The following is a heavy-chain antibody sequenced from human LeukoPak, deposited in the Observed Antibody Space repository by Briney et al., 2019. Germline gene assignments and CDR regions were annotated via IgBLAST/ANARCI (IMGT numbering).Heavy chain of an antibody. V-gene: IGHV1-18*01. D-gene: IGHD6-13*01. CDR1: GYTFTSYG. CDR3: ARDGTGSASSSWDFDY. Sequence: GAPVKVSCKASGYTFTSYGISWVRQAPGQGLEWMGWISAYNGNTNYAQKLQGRVTMTTDTSTSTAYMELRSLRSDDTAVYYCARDGTGSASSSWDFDYWGQGTLVAVSS. J-gene: IGHJ4*02. CDR2: ISAYNGNT.